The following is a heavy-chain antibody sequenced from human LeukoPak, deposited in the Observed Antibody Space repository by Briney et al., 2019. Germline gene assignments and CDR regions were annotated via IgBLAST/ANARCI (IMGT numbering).Heavy chain of an antibody. CDR3: ARSSYSSSSSA. V-gene: IGHV3-7*03. D-gene: IGHD6-6*01. CDR1: GFTFIGFW. Sequence: PGWSLRLSCAVSGFTFIGFWMSWSRQAPGNGLEWVASINSDGSEGYYADVVKGRFTISRDNAKNSLYLQINSLRAEDTAVYYCARSSYSSSSSAWGQGTMVTVSS. CDR2: INSDGSEG. J-gene: IGHJ3*01.